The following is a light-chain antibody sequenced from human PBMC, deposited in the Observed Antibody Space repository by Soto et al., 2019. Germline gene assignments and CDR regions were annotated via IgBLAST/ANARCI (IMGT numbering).Light chain of an antibody. Sequence: EIVMTQSPATLSVSLGEGVTLSCRASQSVSSNLAWYQRRPGQAPRLLIYGASTRATGIPDRFSGSGSGTDFTLTISRLEPEDFAVYYCQQYSSSPSITFGQGTRLEI. J-gene: IGKJ5*01. CDR1: QSVSSN. CDR2: GAS. V-gene: IGKV3-20*01. CDR3: QQYSSSPSIT.